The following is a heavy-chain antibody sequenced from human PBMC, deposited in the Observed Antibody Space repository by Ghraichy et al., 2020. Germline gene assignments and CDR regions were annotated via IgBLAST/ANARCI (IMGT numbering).Heavy chain of an antibody. Sequence: GGSLRLSCTASGFNFKSYGMHWVRQAPGKGLEWVSFISSSGSYIYYADSVKGRFIISRDNPKKSLHLQMNSLRAEDSAIYYCARNMGSGYEASATDYWGQGTLVAVSS. CDR2: ISSSGSYI. V-gene: IGHV3-21*01. CDR1: GFNFKSYG. CDR3: ARNMGSGYEASATDY. D-gene: IGHD5-12*01. J-gene: IGHJ4*02.